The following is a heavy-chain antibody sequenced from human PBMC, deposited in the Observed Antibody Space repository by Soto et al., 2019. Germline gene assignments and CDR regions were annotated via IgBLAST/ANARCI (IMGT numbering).Heavy chain of an antibody. Sequence: ASVKVSCKASGYTFTSYAMHWVRQAPGQRLEWMGWINAGNGNTKYSQKFQGRVTITRDTSASTAYMELSSLRSEDTAVYYCARGGYSSSWYMPFDYWGQGTLVTVSS. V-gene: IGHV1-3*01. J-gene: IGHJ4*02. CDR3: ARGGYSSSWYMPFDY. CDR2: INAGNGNT. D-gene: IGHD6-13*01. CDR1: GYTFTSYA.